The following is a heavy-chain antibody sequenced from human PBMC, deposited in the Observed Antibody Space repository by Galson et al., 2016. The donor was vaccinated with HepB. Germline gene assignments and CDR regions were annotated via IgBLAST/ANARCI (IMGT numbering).Heavy chain of an antibody. CDR1: GYTFTVYY. Sequence: SVKVSCKASGYTFTVYYIQWVRQAPGQGLEWMGRINPNSGGTNYPQRFQGRVNMTRDTSINTVYMELTSLRSDDTAVYYCAREARRDGYKLDYWGQETLVTVSS. CDR3: AREARRDGYKLDY. V-gene: IGHV1-2*06. J-gene: IGHJ4*02. D-gene: IGHD5-24*01. CDR2: INPNSGGT.